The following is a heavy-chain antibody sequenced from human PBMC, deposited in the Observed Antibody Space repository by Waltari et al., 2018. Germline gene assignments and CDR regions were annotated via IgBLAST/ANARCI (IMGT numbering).Heavy chain of an antibody. CDR1: GYTLTELS. Sequence: QVQLVQSGAEVKKPGASVKVSCKVSGYTLTELSMHWVRQAPGKGLEWMGGFDPEDGETIDEKKFQGRVTMTEDTPTDTAYMELSSLRSEDTAVYYCATVGPIYSSSWYYWGQGTLVTVSS. CDR2: FDPEDGET. V-gene: IGHV1-24*01. CDR3: ATVGPIYSSSWYY. D-gene: IGHD6-13*01. J-gene: IGHJ4*02.